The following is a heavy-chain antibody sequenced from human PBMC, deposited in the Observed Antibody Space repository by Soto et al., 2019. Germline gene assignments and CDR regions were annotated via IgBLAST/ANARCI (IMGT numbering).Heavy chain of an antibody. Sequence: GGSLRLSCAASGFTFSTYGMHWVRQAPGKGLEWVAVIWSNGKNKYYAESVRGRFTISRDNSKNTLYLQMNSLRVEDTAVYYCARLPGGTAPRPAYWGQGTPVTVSS. CDR1: GFTFSTYG. CDR3: ARLPGGTAPRPAY. D-gene: IGHD6-6*01. V-gene: IGHV3-33*01. J-gene: IGHJ4*02. CDR2: IWSNGKNK.